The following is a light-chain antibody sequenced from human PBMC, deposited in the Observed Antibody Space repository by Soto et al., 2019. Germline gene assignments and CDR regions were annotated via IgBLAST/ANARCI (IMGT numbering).Light chain of an antibody. V-gene: IGLV2-14*01. Sequence: QAASVSGSPGQSITISCTGTSSDIGGFYYVSWYQHHPGKDPKLMIYQVSNRPSGVSNRFSGSKSGNTASLTISGLQAEDEADYFCSSYSSSSTFYVFGAGTKLTVL. CDR1: SSDIGGFYY. J-gene: IGLJ1*01. CDR2: QVS. CDR3: SSYSSSSTFYV.